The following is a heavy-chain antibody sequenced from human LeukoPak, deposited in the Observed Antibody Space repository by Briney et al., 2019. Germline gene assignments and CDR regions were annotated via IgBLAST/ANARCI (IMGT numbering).Heavy chain of an antibody. V-gene: IGHV3-64*01. CDR1: GFTFSSYA. J-gene: IGHJ4*02. CDR2: ISSNGGST. CDR3: ARGRYDILTGYYPFAPYYFDY. D-gene: IGHD3-9*01. Sequence: PGGSLRLSCAASGFTFSSYAMHWGRQAPGKGLEYVSAISSNGGSTYYANSVKGRFTISRDNSKNTLYLQMGSLRAEDMAVYYCARGRYDILTGYYPFAPYYFDYWGQGTLVTVSS.